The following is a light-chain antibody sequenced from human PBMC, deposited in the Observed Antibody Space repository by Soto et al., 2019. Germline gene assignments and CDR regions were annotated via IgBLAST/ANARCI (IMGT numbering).Light chain of an antibody. CDR1: SSDVGGYNS. V-gene: IGLV2-11*01. CDR2: DVT. Sequence: QSALAQPRSVSGSPGQSVTISCSGTSSDVGGYNSVSWYQQFPGKAPKLMIYDVTKRPSGVPDRFSGSKSGNTASLTISGLQAEDEADYYCGSYTSSNTLVFGGGTKVTVL. J-gene: IGLJ3*02. CDR3: GSYTSSNTLV.